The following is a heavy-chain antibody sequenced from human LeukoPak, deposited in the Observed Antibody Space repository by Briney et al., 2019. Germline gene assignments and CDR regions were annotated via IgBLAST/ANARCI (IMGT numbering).Heavy chain of an antibody. Sequence: ASVTVSCKASGYTFSDYFVHWVRQAPGQGPEWMGWINPKSGVTKYAQKFQGRVTMVWDTATTTVYMDLSSLTSDDTAVYFCARGWGSLYYFDFWGQGTLVTVSS. J-gene: IGHJ4*02. D-gene: IGHD3-16*01. CDR2: INPKSGVT. CDR3: ARGWGSLYYFDF. CDR1: GYTFSDYF. V-gene: IGHV1-2*02.